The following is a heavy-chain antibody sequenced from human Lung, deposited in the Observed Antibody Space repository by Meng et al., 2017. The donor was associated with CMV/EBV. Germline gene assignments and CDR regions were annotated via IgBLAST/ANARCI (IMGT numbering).Heavy chain of an antibody. CDR1: GYTFTSYG. V-gene: IGHV1-18*01. CDR2: ISPYNGDT. J-gene: IGHJ5*02. Sequence: KASGYTFTSYGLNWVRPAPGQGLEWMGWISPYNGDTHYTQKFQGRVTMTTDTSTNTAYMELGSLRSDDTAMYFCARRKRDGYNYSLDLWGQGTLVTVSS. CDR3: ARRKRDGYNYSLDL. D-gene: IGHD5-24*01.